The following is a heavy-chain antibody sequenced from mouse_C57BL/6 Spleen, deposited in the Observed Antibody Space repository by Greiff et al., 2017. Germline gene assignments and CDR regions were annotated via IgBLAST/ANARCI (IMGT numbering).Heavy chain of an antibody. CDR2: IYPGSGST. V-gene: IGHV1-55*01. J-gene: IGHJ2*01. CDR1: GYTFTSYW. CDR3: ARPAQALYYFDY. D-gene: IGHD3-2*02. Sequence: QVQLKQPGAELVKPGASVKMSCKASGYTFTSYWITWVKQRPGQGLEWIGDIYPGSGSTNYNEKFKSKATLTVDTSSSTAYMQLSSLTSEDSAVXYCARPAQALYYFDYWGQGTTLTVSS.